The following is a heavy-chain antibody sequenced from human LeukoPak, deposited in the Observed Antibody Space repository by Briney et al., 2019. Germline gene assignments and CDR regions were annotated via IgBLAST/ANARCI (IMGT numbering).Heavy chain of an antibody. CDR1: GYTFTSYG. CDR3: ARDPPAGRNLHTGRYYYYYMDV. V-gene: IGHV1-18*01. J-gene: IGHJ6*03. Sequence: GASVKVSCKASGYTFTSYGISWVRQAPGQGLEWMGWISAYNGNTNYAQKLQGRVTMTTDTCTSTAYMELRSLRSDDTAVYYCARDPPAGRNLHTGRYYYYYMDVWGKGTTVTVSS. D-gene: IGHD1-7*01. CDR2: ISAYNGNT.